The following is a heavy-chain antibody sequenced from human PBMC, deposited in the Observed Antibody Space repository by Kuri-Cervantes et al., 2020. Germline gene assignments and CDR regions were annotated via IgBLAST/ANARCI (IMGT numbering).Heavy chain of an antibody. CDR2: ISTYSTDT. CDR1: GCTFTSYG. J-gene: IGHJ6*02. D-gene: IGHD6-13*01. CDR3: ARAPPSAGTDEELSYYYYGMDV. V-gene: IGHV1-18*01. Sequence: ASVKVSCKASGCTFTSYGISWVRQAPGQGLEWMGWISTYSTDTVYARKFQGRVTISKDTSTSTVYMELRSLQSDDTAVYYCARAPPSAGTDEELSYYYYGMDVWGQGTTVTVSS.